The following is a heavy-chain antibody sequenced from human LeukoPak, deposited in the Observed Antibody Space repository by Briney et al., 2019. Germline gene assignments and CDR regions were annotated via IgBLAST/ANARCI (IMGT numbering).Heavy chain of an antibody. Sequence: SETLSLTCAVYGGSFSGYYWSWIRQPPGKGLEWIGEINHSGSTNYNPSLKSRVTISVDTSKNQLSLKLSSVTAADTAVYYCARHLGTTFDYWGQGTLVTVSS. CDR1: GGSFSGYY. CDR3: ARHLGTTFDY. V-gene: IGHV4-34*01. D-gene: IGHD7-27*01. J-gene: IGHJ4*02. CDR2: INHSGST.